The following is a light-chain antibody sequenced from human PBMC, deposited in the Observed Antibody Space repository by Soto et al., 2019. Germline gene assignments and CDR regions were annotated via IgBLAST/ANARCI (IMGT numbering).Light chain of an antibody. Sequence: QSALTQPASVSGSPGQSITISCTGTGSDVGGYNYVSGYQHHPGKAPKLMIYEVSNRPSGVSNRFSGSKSGNTASLTISGLQAEDEADYYCSSYTSSSTPHVVFGGGTKVTVL. J-gene: IGLJ2*01. V-gene: IGLV2-14*01. CDR1: GSDVGGYNY. CDR3: SSYTSSSTPHVV. CDR2: EVS.